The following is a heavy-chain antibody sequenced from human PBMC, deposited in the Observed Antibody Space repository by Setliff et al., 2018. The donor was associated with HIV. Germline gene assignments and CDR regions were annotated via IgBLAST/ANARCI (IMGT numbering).Heavy chain of an antibody. CDR3: ARPRLYSNALEY. V-gene: IGHV3-21*01. D-gene: IGHD6-13*01. CDR2: IDSSGTYI. Sequence: GGSLRLSCLGSGFTFSTYSMNWVRQAPGKGLEWVSSIDSSGTYIYYADSMKGRFTISRDNSKNTVYLQMNSLRPEDTAVYYCARPRLYSNALEYWGQGTLVTVSS. CDR1: GFTFSTYS. J-gene: IGHJ4*02.